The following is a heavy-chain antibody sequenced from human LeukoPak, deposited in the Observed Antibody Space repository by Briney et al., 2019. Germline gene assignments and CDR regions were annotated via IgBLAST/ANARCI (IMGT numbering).Heavy chain of an antibody. V-gene: IGHV4-34*01. CDR2: INHSGST. CDR1: GGSLSGYY. CDR3: ARQSYTVTHYYGMDV. J-gene: IGHJ6*04. D-gene: IGHD4-17*01. Sequence: SETLSLTCAVYGGSVYGGSLSGYYWSWIRQPPGKGLGWIGEINHSGSTNYNPSLKSRVTISADTSKNQFSLELSSVTAADTAVYYCARQSYTVTHYYGMDVWGSGTTVTVSS.